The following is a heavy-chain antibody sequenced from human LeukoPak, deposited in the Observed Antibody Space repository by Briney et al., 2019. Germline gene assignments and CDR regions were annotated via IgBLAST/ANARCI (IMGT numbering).Heavy chain of an antibody. J-gene: IGHJ5*02. Sequence: PSETLSLTCTVSGGSISSYYWSWIRQPPGKGLEWIGYIYHSGSTKYNPSLKSRVTISVDTSKNQFSLKLSSVTAADTAVYYGARGGYYGSGNDFRFDPWGQGTLVTVSS. CDR1: GGSISSYY. CDR2: IYHSGST. V-gene: IGHV4-59*01. D-gene: IGHD3-10*01. CDR3: ARGGYYGSGNDFRFDP.